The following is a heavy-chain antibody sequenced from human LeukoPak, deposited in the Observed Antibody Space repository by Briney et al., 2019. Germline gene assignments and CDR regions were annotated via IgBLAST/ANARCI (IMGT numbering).Heavy chain of an antibody. CDR1: GFIFNDYA. V-gene: IGHV3-30*02. D-gene: IGHD3-10*01. J-gene: IGHJ4*02. CDR3: AKDPGSDDEEKYFDY. Sequence: PGGSLRVSCAASGFIFNDYAMHWVRQAPGKGLEWVAFIRSDGTNEYYADSVKGRFSISRDNSRNTLYLQMNSLRPEDTAVYYCAKDPGSDDEEKYFDYWVQGTLVIVSS. CDR2: IRSDGTNE.